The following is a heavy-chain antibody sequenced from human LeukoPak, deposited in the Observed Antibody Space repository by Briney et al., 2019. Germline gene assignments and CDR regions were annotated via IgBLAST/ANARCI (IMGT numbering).Heavy chain of an antibody. V-gene: IGHV4-39*01. D-gene: IGHD1-26*01. CDR3: GVLGSRGFDY. J-gene: IGHJ4*02. Sequence: SETLSLTCTVSGGSISSSSYYWGWIRQPPGKGLEWIGSIYYSGGTYYNPSLKSRVTISVDTSKNQFSLKLSSVTAADTAVYYCGVLGSRGFDYWGQGTLVTVSS. CDR2: IYYSGGT. CDR1: GGSISSSSYY.